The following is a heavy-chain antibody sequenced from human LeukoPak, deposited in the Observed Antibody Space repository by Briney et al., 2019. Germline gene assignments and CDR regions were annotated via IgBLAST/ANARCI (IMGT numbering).Heavy chain of an antibody. CDR3: ARSGGGVGVVPGAMGIYCYYYYMDV. Sequence: GGSLRLSCVLSGFTVSSTYISWFRQTPGKGLEWVSVIFTTGTTYYADSVKGRFTLSRDNFENTVHLQMSSLTAEDTAVYYCARSGGGVGVVPGAMGIYCYYYYMDVWGKGTTVTVSS. J-gene: IGHJ6*03. CDR2: IFTTGTT. V-gene: IGHV3-53*01. CDR1: GFTVSSTY. D-gene: IGHD2-2*01.